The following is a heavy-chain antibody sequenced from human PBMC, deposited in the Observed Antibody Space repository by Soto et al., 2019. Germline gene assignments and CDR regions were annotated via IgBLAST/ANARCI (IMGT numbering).Heavy chain of an antibody. CDR1: GFTFSSYG. CDR2: ISYDGSNK. CDR3: AKNIYVNYYDSSGYLEVPYFDY. Sequence: GGSLRLSCAASGFTFSSYGMHWVRQAPGKGLEWVAVISYDGSNKYYADSVKGRFTISRDNSKNTLYLQMNSLRAEDTAVYYCAKNIYVNYYDSSGYLEVPYFDYWGQGTLVTVSS. V-gene: IGHV3-30*18. D-gene: IGHD3-22*01. J-gene: IGHJ4*02.